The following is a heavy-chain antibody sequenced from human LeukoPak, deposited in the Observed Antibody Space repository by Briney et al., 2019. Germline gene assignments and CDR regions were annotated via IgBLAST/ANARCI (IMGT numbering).Heavy chain of an antibody. CDR2: IIGSGGST. CDR1: GFTFSSYA. Sequence: GGSLRLSCAASGFTFSSYAMSWVRQAPGKGLEWVSAIIGSGGSTHYADSVKGRFTISRDNSKNTLYLQMNSLRAEDTAVYYCAKVDSARITIFGVGADNWFDPWGQGTLVTVSS. CDR3: AKVDSARITIFGVGADNWFDP. V-gene: IGHV3-23*01. J-gene: IGHJ5*02. D-gene: IGHD3-3*01.